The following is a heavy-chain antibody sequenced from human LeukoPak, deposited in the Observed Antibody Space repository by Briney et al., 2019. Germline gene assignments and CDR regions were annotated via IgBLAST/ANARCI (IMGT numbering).Heavy chain of an antibody. Sequence: ASVKVSCKASGYTFTSYGISWVRQAPGQGLEWMGIINPSGGSTSYAQKFQGRVTMTRDTSTSTVYMELSSLRSEDTAVYYCARGGDYTGKDHYFDYWGQGTLVTVSS. CDR3: ARGGDYTGKDHYFDY. D-gene: IGHD4-17*01. J-gene: IGHJ4*02. CDR2: INPSGGST. V-gene: IGHV1-46*01. CDR1: GYTFTSYG.